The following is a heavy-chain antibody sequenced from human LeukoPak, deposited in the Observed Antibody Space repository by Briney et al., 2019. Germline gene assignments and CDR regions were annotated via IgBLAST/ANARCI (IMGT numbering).Heavy chain of an antibody. D-gene: IGHD3-10*01. CDR2: INPNSGGT. CDR3: ARVRVVRGVIKNYDY. V-gene: IGHV1-2*02. Sequence: ASVKVSCKASGYTFTGYYMHWVRQAPGQGFEWMGWINPNSGGTNYAQKFQGRVTMTRDTSISTAYMELSRLRSDDTAVYYCARVRVVRGVIKNYDYWGQGTLVTVSS. CDR1: GYTFTGYY. J-gene: IGHJ4*02.